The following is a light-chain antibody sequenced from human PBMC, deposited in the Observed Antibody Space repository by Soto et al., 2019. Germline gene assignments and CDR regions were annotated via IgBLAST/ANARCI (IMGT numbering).Light chain of an antibody. Sequence: QSVLTQPPSVSAAPGQKVNISCSGSSYNIGNNYVSWYQQLPGTATKLLIYDNNKRPSGIPDRFSGSKSGTSATLGITGLQTGDESDYYCGTWDSSLSAGVFGGGTQLTVL. CDR2: DNN. CDR1: SYNIGNNY. CDR3: GTWDSSLSAGV. V-gene: IGLV1-51*01. J-gene: IGLJ2*01.